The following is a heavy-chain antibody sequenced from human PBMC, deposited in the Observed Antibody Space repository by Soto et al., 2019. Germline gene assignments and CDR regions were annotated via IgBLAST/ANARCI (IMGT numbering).Heavy chain of an antibody. CDR1: GFTFSSYW. V-gene: IGHV3-74*01. J-gene: IGHJ3*02. CDR2: IKNVGSST. Sequence: GGSLRLSCEASGFTFSSYWMHWVRQAPGKGLVWVSRIKNVGSSTIYADSVKGRFTMSRDNAKNTLYLQMNSLRAEDTAVYYCARDGGSGSYGAFDIWGQGTMVTVSS. D-gene: IGHD3-10*01. CDR3: ARDGGSGSYGAFDI.